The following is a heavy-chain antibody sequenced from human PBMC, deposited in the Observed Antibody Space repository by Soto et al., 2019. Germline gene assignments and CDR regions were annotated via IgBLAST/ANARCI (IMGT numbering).Heavy chain of an antibody. CDR3: ATAIAYDAFDI. D-gene: IGHD2-2*01. V-gene: IGHV1-3*01. Sequence: ASVKVSCKASGYTFTSYSMHWVRQAPGQRLEWMGWINAGNGNTKYSQKFQGRVTITRDTSASTAYMELSSLRSEDTAVYYCATAIAYDAFDIWGRGTMVTVSS. CDR1: GYTFTSYS. CDR2: INAGNGNT. J-gene: IGHJ3*02.